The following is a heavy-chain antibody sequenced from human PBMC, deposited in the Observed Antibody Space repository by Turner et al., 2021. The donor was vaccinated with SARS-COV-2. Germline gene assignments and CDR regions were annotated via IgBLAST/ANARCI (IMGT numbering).Heavy chain of an antibody. J-gene: IGHJ6*02. Sequence: EVQLVESGGGLVQQGGSLRHPCAASGFTFSNYWMHWVRQAPGKGLVWVSRINNDGSSTSSADFVKGRFTISRDNAKNTLYLEMRSLRAEDTAVYYCARDMVRGPRESGMDVWGQGTTVTVSS. V-gene: IGHV3-74*01. CDR1: GFTFSNYW. CDR2: INNDGSST. D-gene: IGHD3-10*01. CDR3: ARDMVRGPRESGMDV.